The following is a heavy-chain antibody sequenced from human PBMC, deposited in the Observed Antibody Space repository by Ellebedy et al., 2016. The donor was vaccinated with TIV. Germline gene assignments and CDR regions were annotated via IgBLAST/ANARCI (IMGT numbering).Heavy chain of an antibody. CDR1: GFTFSNYA. Sequence: GESLKISCAASGFTFSNYAMGWVRQAPGKGLEWVSAIRGTVMSTFYADSVKGRFTISRDNSKNTLYLQMNSLRAEDTAAYYCAKDVASATYLFDYWGQGTLVTVSS. J-gene: IGHJ4*02. D-gene: IGHD6-19*01. CDR2: IRGTVMST. CDR3: AKDVASATYLFDY. V-gene: IGHV3-23*01.